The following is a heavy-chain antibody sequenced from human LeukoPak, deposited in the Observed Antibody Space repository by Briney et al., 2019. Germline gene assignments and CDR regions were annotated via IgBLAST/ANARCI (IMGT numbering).Heavy chain of an antibody. J-gene: IGHJ4*02. D-gene: IGHD5-24*01. V-gene: IGHV3-23*01. Sequence: PGGSLRLSCAASGFTFSSYAMSWVCQAPGKGLEWVSAISGSGGDTYYADSVKGRFTISRDNSKNTLYLQMNSLRAEDTAVYYCARERWLQSGYFDYWGQGTLVTVSS. CDR3: ARERWLQSGYFDY. CDR2: ISGSGGDT. CDR1: GFTFSSYA.